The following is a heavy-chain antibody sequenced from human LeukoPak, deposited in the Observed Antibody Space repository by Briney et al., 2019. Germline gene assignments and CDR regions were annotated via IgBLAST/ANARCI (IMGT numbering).Heavy chain of an antibody. V-gene: IGHV4-34*01. D-gene: IGHD1-1*01. J-gene: IGHJ4*02. CDR2: IDHSGSA. Sequence: SEALSLTCAVSGGSFNGYYWSWIRQPPGKGLEWIGEIDHSGSATYNPSLQSRVLISKDKSNNQFSLKLNSVTAADTAVYYCARVQQLADFDYWGQGNLVTVSS. CDR1: GGSFNGYY. CDR3: ARVQQLADFDY.